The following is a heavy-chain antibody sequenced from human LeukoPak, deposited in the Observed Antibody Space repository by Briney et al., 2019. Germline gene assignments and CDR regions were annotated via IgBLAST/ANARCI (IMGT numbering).Heavy chain of an antibody. Sequence: SQTLSLTCAIFGDSVSSNSAAWNWIRQSPSRGLEWLGRTYYRSKWYNDYAVSVKSRITIKSDTSKNQLSLHLNSVTPEDTAIYYCARAEGYFDYWGQETLVTVSS. CDR1: GDSVSSNSAA. CDR3: ARAEGYFDY. J-gene: IGHJ4*02. V-gene: IGHV6-1*01. CDR2: TYYRSKWYN.